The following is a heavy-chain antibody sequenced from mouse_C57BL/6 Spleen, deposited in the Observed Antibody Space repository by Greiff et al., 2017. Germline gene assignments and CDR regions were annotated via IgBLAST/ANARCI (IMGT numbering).Heavy chain of an antibody. V-gene: IGHV1-50*01. Sequence: QVQLKQPGAELVKPGASVKLSCKASGYTFTSYWMQWVKQRPGQGLEWIGEIDPSDSYTNYNQKFKGKATLTVDTSSSTAYMQLSSLTSEDSAVYYCARSDYGNYEDWFAYWGQGTLVTVSA. CDR2: IDPSDSYT. CDR1: GYTFTSYW. D-gene: IGHD2-1*01. CDR3: ARSDYGNYEDWFAY. J-gene: IGHJ3*01.